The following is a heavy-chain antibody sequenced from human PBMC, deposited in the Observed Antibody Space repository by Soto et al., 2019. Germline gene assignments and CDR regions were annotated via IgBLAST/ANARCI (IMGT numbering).Heavy chain of an antibody. V-gene: IGHV1-18*04. CDR3: ARNLASVHDY. J-gene: IGHJ4*02. CDR2: INPYNGNT. D-gene: IGHD1-1*01. Sequence: QVQLVQSGGEVKRPGASVKVSCKASGYPFTSYGISWVRQAPGQGLEWMGWINPYNGNTKYAQKFQGRVTMTTDTSTTTAYMELRSLSHDDTAVYHCARNLASVHDYWGQGSLVTVSS. CDR1: GYPFTSYG.